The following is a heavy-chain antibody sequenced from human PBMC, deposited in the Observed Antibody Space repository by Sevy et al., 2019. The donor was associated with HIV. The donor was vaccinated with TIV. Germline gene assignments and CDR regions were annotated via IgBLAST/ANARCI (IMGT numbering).Heavy chain of an antibody. J-gene: IGHJ4*02. V-gene: IGHV3-23*01. D-gene: IGHD3-10*02. Sequence: GGSLRLSCAASGFTFNNYAMNWVRQAPGKGLEWVSVISGSGSYTYYADSVKGRFTISRDTSKNTLYLQMNSLGAEDTAVYYCAKEKEMSMYYFHSWGQGTLVTVSS. CDR3: AKEKEMSMYYFHS. CDR2: ISGSGSYT. CDR1: GFTFNNYA.